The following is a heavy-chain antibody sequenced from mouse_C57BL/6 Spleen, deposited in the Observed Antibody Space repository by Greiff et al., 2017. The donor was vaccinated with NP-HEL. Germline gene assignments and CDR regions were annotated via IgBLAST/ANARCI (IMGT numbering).Heavy chain of an antibody. CDR3: TTGGLRRFDY. D-gene: IGHD2-4*01. CDR1: GFNIKDDY. V-gene: IGHV14-4*01. CDR2: IDPENGDT. J-gene: IGHJ2*01. Sequence: EVKLVESGAELVRPGASVKLSCTASGFNIKDDYMHWVKQRPEQGLEWIGWIDPENGDTEYASKFQGKATITADTSSNTAYLQLSSLTSEDTAVYYCTTGGLRRFDYWGQGTTLTVSS.